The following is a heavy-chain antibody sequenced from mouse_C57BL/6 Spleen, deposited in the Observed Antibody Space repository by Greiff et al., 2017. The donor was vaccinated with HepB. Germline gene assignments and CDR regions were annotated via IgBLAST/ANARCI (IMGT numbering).Heavy chain of an antibody. J-gene: IGHJ3*01. D-gene: IGHD2-2*01. CDR1: GYTFTDYY. CDR3: ARSGGYGWFAY. V-gene: IGHV1-26*01. CDR2: INPNNGGT. Sequence: EVQLQQSGPELVKPGASVKISCKASGYTFTDYYMNWVKQSHGKSLEWIGDINPNNGGTSYNQKFKGKATLTVDKSSSTAYMELRSLTSEDSAVYYCARSGGYGWFAYWGQGTLVTVSA.